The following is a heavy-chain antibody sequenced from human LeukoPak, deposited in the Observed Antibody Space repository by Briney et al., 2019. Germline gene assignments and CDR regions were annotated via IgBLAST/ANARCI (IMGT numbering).Heavy chain of an antibody. J-gene: IGHJ5*02. V-gene: IGHV5-51*01. CDR3: ARQVPGCSGGSCYSGWFDP. Sequence: GESLKISCKGSGYTFTNYWIGWVRQMPGKGLEWMGIIYPGDSDTRYSPSFQGQVTMSADKSISTAYLQWSSLKASDTAIYYCARQVPGCSGGSCYSGWFDPWGQGTLVTVSS. CDR2: IYPGDSDT. D-gene: IGHD2-15*01. CDR1: GYTFTNYW.